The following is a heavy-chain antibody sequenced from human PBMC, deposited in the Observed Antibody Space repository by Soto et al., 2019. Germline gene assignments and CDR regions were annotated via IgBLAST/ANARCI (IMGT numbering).Heavy chain of an antibody. D-gene: IGHD6-6*01. CDR3: AREIVARRGSNWFDP. J-gene: IGHJ5*02. CDR2: IYYNGST. Sequence: PSETLSLTCTVSGGSISGAGYYWNWIRQHPGKGLEWIGYIYYNGSTYYNPSLKSRLIMSVDMSKNQFSLNLSSVTAADTAVYYCAREIVARRGSNWFDPWGRGTLVTVSS. V-gene: IGHV4-31*03. CDR1: GGSISGAGYY.